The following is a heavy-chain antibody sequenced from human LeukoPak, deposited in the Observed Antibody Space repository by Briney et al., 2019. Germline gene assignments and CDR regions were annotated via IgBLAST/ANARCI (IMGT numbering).Heavy chain of an antibody. Sequence: GGSLRLSCAASGFTFSSYAMSWVRQAPGKGLEWVSAISGSGGSTYYADSVKGRFTISRDNSKNTLYLQMNSLRAEDTAVYYCATRNYCSSTSCYTMDVWGKGTTVTVSS. V-gene: IGHV3-23*01. CDR2: ISGSGGST. J-gene: IGHJ6*04. CDR3: ATRNYCSSTSCYTMDV. D-gene: IGHD2-2*02. CDR1: GFTFSSYA.